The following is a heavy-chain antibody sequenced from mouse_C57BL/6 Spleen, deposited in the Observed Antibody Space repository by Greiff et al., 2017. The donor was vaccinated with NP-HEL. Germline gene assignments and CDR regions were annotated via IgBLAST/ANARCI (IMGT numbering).Heavy chain of an antibody. CDR1: GFTFSDYG. V-gene: IGHV5-17*01. CDR2: ISSGSSTI. J-gene: IGHJ1*03. CDR3: ARPLYGSSYDWYFDV. D-gene: IGHD1-1*01. Sequence: EVKVVESGGGLVKPGGSLKLSCAASGFTFSDYGMHWVRQAPEKGLEWVAYISSGSSTIYYADTVKGRFTIPRDNAKNTLFLQMTSLRSEDTAMYYCARPLYGSSYDWYFDVWGTGTTVTVSS.